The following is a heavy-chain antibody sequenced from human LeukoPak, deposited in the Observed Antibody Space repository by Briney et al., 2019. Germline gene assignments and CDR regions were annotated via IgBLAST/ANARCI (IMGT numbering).Heavy chain of an antibody. D-gene: IGHD3-22*01. CDR2: TYYRCTWSN. CDR3: ARDRDYYESSRPLMPFDY. CDR1: GDSFSSNSAA. J-gene: IGHJ4*02. V-gene: IGHV6-1*01. Sequence: SQAVSLTCAISGDSFSSNSAAWNWIRQSPARGLEWLGRTYYRCTWSNDYAAFVNSRITCNADTTKNQFSLMLNSVTHEDTAVYYCARDRDYYESSRPLMPFDYWGQGTLVTVSS.